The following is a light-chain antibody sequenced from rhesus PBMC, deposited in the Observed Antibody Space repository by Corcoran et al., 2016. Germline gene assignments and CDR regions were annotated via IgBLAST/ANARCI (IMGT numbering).Light chain of an antibody. CDR3: MQGIEFPPT. Sequence: DIEMTQTPISLPVAPGEPASISCRSSQSLLDSEDGNTYLDWYLQKPGQSPQLLIYEVSKRPSGVPDRVSGSGSDTDFTLKISRVEAEDVGVYYCMQGIEFPPTFGQGTKVEIK. V-gene: IGKV2-104*02. CDR2: EVS. J-gene: IGKJ1*01. CDR1: QSLLDSEDGNTY.